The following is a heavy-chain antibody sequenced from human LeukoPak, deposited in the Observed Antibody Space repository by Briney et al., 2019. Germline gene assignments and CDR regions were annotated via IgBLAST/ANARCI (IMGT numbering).Heavy chain of an antibody. CDR3: ARVRGQLLWFGEWGTLDY. D-gene: IGHD3-10*01. J-gene: IGHJ4*02. V-gene: IGHV1-2*02. CDR2: IHPNTGGT. Sequence: GASVKVSCKASGYTFTGHYIHWVRQAPGQGLEWMGWIHPNTGGTKYAQKFQGRVTMTRDTSSSTAYMELRSLRSDDTAVYYCARVRGQLLWFGEWGTLDYWGQGTLVTVSS. CDR1: GYTFTGHY.